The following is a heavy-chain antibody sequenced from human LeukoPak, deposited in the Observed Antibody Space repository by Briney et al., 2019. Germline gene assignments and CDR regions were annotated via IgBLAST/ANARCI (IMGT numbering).Heavy chain of an antibody. CDR2: INHSGST. D-gene: IGHD3-10*01. CDR1: GGSFSGYY. J-gene: IGHJ3*02. V-gene: IGHV4-34*01. CDR3: ARGRRKGYYGSGSYYKEAAFDI. Sequence: SETLSLTCAVYGGSFSGYYWSWIRQPPGKGLEWIGEINHSGSTNYNPSLKSRVTISVDTSKNQFSLKLSSVTAADTAVYYCARGRRKGYYGSGSYYKEAAFDIWGQGTMVTVSS.